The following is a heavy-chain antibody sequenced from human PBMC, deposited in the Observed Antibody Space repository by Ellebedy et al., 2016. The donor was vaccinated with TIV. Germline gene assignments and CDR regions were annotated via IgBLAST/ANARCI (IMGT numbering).Heavy chain of an antibody. CDR3: ARVELAAGHLAETGYFDY. Sequence: SETLSLXXAVYGGSFSGYYWSWIRQPPGKGLEWIGEINHSGSTNYNPSLKSRVTISVDTSKNQFSLKLSSVTAADTAVYYCARVELAAGHLAETGYFDYWGQGTLVTVSS. CDR1: GGSFSGYY. J-gene: IGHJ4*02. V-gene: IGHV4-34*01. D-gene: IGHD6-13*01. CDR2: INHSGST.